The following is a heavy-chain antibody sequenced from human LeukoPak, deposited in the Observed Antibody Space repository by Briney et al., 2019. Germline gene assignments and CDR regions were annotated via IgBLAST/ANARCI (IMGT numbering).Heavy chain of an antibody. V-gene: IGHV3-30*02. Sequence: GGSLRLSCAASGFTFSSYWMSWVRQAPGKGLEWVAFIRYDGSNKYYADSVKGRFTISRDNSKNTLYLQMNSLRAEDTAVYYCAKDVVSGSSSWYYFDYWGQGTLVTVSS. J-gene: IGHJ4*02. D-gene: IGHD6-13*01. CDR3: AKDVVSGSSSWYYFDY. CDR2: IRYDGSNK. CDR1: GFTFSSYW.